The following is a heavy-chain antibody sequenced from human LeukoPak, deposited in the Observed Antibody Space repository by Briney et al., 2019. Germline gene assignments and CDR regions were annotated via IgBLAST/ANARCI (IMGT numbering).Heavy chain of an antibody. Sequence: VASVKVSCKASGGTFSSYTISWVRQAPGQGLEWMGRIIPIPGIANYAQKFQGRVTITADKSTSTAYMELSSLRSEDTAVYYCARGSLITYYYYMDVWGKGTTVTASS. CDR3: ARGSLITYYYYMDV. D-gene: IGHD5-24*01. CDR2: IIPIPGIA. V-gene: IGHV1-69*02. J-gene: IGHJ6*03. CDR1: GGTFSSYT.